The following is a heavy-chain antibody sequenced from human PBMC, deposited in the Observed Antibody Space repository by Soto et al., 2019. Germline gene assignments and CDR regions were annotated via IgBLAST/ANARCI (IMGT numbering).Heavy chain of an antibody. D-gene: IGHD3-22*01. V-gene: IGHV4-4*07. CDR3: ARDVGGSVVPHWFDP. J-gene: IGHJ5*02. Sequence: QVQLQESGQGLVTASETLSLSGTVSGHSIRADYWSWIRQPAGKRREWIGRVDASGNTNYNPSLKSRVTMSVDTSKNQFFLKVRSVTAADTAMYFCARDVGGSVVPHWFDPWGQGALVTVSS. CDR2: VDASGNT. CDR1: GHSIRADY.